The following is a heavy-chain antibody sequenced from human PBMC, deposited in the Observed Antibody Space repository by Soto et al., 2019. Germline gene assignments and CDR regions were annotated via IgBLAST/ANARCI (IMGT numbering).Heavy chain of an antibody. V-gene: IGHV3-30-3*01. J-gene: IGHJ4*02. D-gene: IGHD3-3*01. CDR1: GFTFSSYA. CDR3: ARSYDIWSGYDY. CDR2: ISYDGSNK. Sequence: QVQLVESGGGVVQPGRSLRLSCAASGFTFSSYAMHWVRQAPGKGLEWVAVISYDGSNKYYADSVKGRFTISRDNSKNTLELQMISLRAKDTDVYYCARSYDIWSGYDYWGQGTLVTVSS.